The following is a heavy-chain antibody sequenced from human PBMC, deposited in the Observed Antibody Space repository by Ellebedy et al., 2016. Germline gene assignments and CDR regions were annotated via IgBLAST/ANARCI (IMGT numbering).Heavy chain of an antibody. J-gene: IGHJ6*04. Sequence: GESLKISXAASGFTFSSYAMSWVRQAPGKGLEWVSAISGSGGSTYYADSVKGRFTISRDNSKNTLYLQMNSLRAEDTAVYYCARGEYRSSAGMDVWGKGTTVTVSS. V-gene: IGHV3-23*01. CDR3: ARGEYRSSAGMDV. CDR1: GFTFSSYA. CDR2: ISGSGGST. D-gene: IGHD6-6*01.